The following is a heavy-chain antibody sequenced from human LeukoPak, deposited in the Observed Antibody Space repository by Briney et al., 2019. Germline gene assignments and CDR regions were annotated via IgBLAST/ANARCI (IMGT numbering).Heavy chain of an antibody. CDR1: GYSISSGYY. J-gene: IGHJ5*02. CDR3: ARDSSSSWASWFDP. Sequence: SETLSLTCTVSGYSISSGYYWGWIRQPPGKGLEWIGRIYTSGSTNYNPSLKSRVTISVDTSKNQFSLKLSSVTAADTAVYYCARDSSSSWASWFDPWGQGALVTVSS. CDR2: IYTSGST. D-gene: IGHD6-13*01. V-gene: IGHV4-38-2*02.